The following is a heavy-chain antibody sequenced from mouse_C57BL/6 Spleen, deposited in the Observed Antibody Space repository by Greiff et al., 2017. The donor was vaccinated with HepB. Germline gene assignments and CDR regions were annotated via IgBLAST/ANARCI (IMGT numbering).Heavy chain of an antibody. CDR1: GYTFTSYW. J-gene: IGHJ4*01. Sequence: QVQLQQPGAELVRPGSSVKLSCKASGYTFTSYWMDWVKQRPGQGLEWIGNIYPSDSETHYNQKFKDKATLTVDKSSSTAYMQLSSLTSEDSAVYYCGINYDRAMDYWGQGTSVTVSS. CDR2: IYPSDSET. D-gene: IGHD1-1*01. V-gene: IGHV1-61*01. CDR3: GINYDRAMDY.